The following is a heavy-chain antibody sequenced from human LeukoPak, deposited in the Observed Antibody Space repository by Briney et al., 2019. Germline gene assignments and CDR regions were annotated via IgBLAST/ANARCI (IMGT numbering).Heavy chain of an antibody. J-gene: IGHJ6*02. V-gene: IGHV1-46*01. CDR2: IKTSGGST. D-gene: IGHD2-21*01. CDR3: AREEVVVVDVVRSTTSGMDV. CDR1: GYNFISYY. Sequence: ASLKVSCKASGYNFISYYMQCGSATPEQSVGRMGIIKTSGGSTSYAQKFQDTVTVTRATTTSTWNMELSRLKSEDTAVYCGAREEVVVVDVVRSTTSGMDVWGQGSTVTVSS.